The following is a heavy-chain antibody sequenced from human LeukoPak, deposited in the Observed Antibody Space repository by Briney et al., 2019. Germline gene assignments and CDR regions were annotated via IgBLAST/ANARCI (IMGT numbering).Heavy chain of an antibody. CDR3: AREGAAAEDVNWFDP. D-gene: IGHD6-25*01. CDR1: GYTFTGYY. CDR2: INPNSGGT. J-gene: IGHJ5*02. Sequence: ASVKVSCKASGYTFTGYYMHWVRQAPGQGLEWMGWINPNSGGTHYAQKFQGRVTMTRDTSISTAYMELNGLRSDDTAVYYCAREGAAAEDVNWFDPWGQGTLVTVSS. V-gene: IGHV1-2*02.